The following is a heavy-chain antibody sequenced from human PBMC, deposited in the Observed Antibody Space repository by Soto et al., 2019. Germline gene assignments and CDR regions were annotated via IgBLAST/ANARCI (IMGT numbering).Heavy chain of an antibody. V-gene: IGHV6-1*01. J-gene: IGHJ6*02. CDR1: GDSVSSNSAA. CDR2: TYYRSKWYN. Sequence: SQTLSLTCAISGDSVSSNSAAWNWVRQSPSRGLEWLGRTYYRSKWYNDYAVSVKSRITINPDTPKNQFSLQLNSVTPEDTAVYYCARAPRNYYYYGMDVWGQGTTVTVSS. CDR3: ARAPRNYYYYGMDV.